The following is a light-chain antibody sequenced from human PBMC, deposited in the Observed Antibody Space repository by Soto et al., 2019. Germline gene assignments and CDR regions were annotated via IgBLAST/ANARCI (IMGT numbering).Light chain of an antibody. Sequence: QSVLTQPPSASGTPGQRVTISCSGSSSNIGRTTVNWFQQLPGTAPKLLISRNDQRPSGVPDRFSGSKSGTSGSLAISGLQSEDEAEYYCAAWDDSLNGYVFGSGTKAT. J-gene: IGLJ1*01. CDR1: SSNIGRTT. V-gene: IGLV1-44*01. CDR3: AAWDDSLNGYV. CDR2: RND.